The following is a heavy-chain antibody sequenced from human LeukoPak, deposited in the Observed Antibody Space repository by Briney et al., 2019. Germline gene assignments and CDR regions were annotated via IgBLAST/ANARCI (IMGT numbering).Heavy chain of an antibody. CDR1: GGSISSYY. V-gene: IGHV4-59*08. CDR2: IYYSGST. CDR3: ARHTSYGHFDY. D-gene: IGHD3-10*01. J-gene: IGHJ4*02. Sequence: SETLSLTCTVSGGSISSYYWSWIRQPPGKGLEWIGYIYYSGSTNYNPSLKSRVSLSVDTPKIQFSLKLTSVTAADTAVYYCARHTSYGHFDYWGQGTLVTVSS.